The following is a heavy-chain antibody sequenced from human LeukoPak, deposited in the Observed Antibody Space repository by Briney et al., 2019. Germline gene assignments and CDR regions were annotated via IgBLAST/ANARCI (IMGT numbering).Heavy chain of an antibody. D-gene: IGHD3-10*01. V-gene: IGHV1-3*01. J-gene: IGHJ4*02. CDR1: GYTFTSYA. CDR2: INAGNGNT. CDR3: ALVATAMDRFHCDY. Sequence: ASVKVSSKASGYTFTSYAMHWVRQAPGQRLEWMGWINAGNGNTKYSHKFQGRVTITRDTSASTAYMELSNLRSEDPAVYYGALVATAMDRFHCDYGGQGTLVRVSS.